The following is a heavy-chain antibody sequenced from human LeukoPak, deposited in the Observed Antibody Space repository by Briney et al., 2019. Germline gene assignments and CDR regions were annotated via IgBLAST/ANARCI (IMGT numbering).Heavy chain of an antibody. J-gene: IGHJ3*02. CDR2: ISGPGGLT. D-gene: IGHD2-2*01. CDR1: GFTFSSYT. V-gene: IGHV3-23*01. Sequence: GGSLRLSCAASGFTFSSYTMTWVRQAPGKGLEWVSAISGPGGLTDYADSVKGRFTISRDNSKNTLYLQMNSLRAEDTATYYCAKGESDIVVVPAADAFDIWGQGTTVIVSS. CDR3: AKGESDIVVVPAADAFDI.